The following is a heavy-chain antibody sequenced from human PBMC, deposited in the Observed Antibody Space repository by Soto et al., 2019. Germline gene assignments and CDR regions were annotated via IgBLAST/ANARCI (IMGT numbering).Heavy chain of an antibody. J-gene: IGHJ5*02. D-gene: IGHD2-2*01. V-gene: IGHV1-69*08. CDR2: IIPILGIA. CDR3: ERDRIVVVPSAEFDP. Sequence: QVQLVQSGAEVKKPGSSVKVSCKASGGTFSSYTISWVRQAPGQGLEWMGRIIPILGIANYAPKFQSRCTMTADKSTSTAYMELSSLRSEDTTVYSCERDRIVVVPSAEFDPWGQGTLVTVSS. CDR1: GGTFSSYT.